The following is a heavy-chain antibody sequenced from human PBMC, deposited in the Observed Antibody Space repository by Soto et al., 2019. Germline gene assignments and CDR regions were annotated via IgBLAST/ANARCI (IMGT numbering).Heavy chain of an antibody. D-gene: IGHD2-21*02. V-gene: IGHV1-18*01. CDR2: ISAYNGNT. J-gene: IGHJ4*02. Sequence: QVQLVQSGAEVKKPGASVKVSCKASGYTFTSYGISWVRQAPGQGLEWMGWISAYNGNTNYAQNRQGGATMTTYTSTITAYMELRSLRSDDTAVYYCANTYGGNSELDYWGQGTLVTVSS. CDR3: ANTYGGNSELDY. CDR1: GYTFTSYG.